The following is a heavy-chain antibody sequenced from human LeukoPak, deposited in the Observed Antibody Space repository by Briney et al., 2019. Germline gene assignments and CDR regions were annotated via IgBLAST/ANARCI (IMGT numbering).Heavy chain of an antibody. Sequence: SETLSLTCAVYGGSFSGYYWSWIRQPPGKGLEWIGEINHSGSTNYNPSLKSRVTISVDTSKNQFSLKLSSVTAADTAVYYCAASLWFGDSVFDPWGQGTLVTVSS. D-gene: IGHD3-10*01. CDR3: AASLWFGDSVFDP. V-gene: IGHV4-34*01. CDR2: INHSGST. J-gene: IGHJ5*02. CDR1: GGSFSGYY.